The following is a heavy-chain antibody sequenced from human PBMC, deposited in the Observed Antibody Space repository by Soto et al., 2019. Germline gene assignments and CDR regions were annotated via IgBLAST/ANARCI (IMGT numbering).Heavy chain of an antibody. CDR2: IYYSGST. Sequence: SEPLTLPWTVAGGSIRNRSCYWCWNRQPPGEGLEWSGSIYYSGSTYYIPSLKSRVTISVDTSKNQFSLKLSSVTAADTAVYYCARHQRGGNGSGNYILSGGMGVWGQGTTVTGSS. V-gene: IGHV4-39*01. CDR1: GGSIRNRSCY. J-gene: IGHJ6*02. CDR3: ARHQRGGNGSGNYILSGGMGV. D-gene: IGHD3-10*01.